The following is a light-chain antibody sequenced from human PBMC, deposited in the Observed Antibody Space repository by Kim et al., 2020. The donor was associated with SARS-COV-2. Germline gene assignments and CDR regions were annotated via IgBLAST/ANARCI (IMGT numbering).Light chain of an antibody. Sequence: DIQMTQSPFTLSAAVGDRVTITCRASQSLSRWLAWYQQKPGRAPKLLIYDASSLASGVPSRFSGSGSGTEFTLTISSLQPDDFATYYCQEYSRYAITCGGGTKVDIK. V-gene: IGKV1-5*01. CDR2: DAS. CDR1: QSLSRW. CDR3: QEYSRYAIT. J-gene: IGKJ4*01.